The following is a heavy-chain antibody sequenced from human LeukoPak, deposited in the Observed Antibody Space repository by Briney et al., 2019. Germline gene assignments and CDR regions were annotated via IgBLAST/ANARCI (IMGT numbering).Heavy chain of an antibody. J-gene: IGHJ4*02. CDR3: ASGKRWLPTPLWY. V-gene: IGHV4-39*01. CDR1: GGSISSSSYY. CDR2: IYYSGST. D-gene: IGHD5-24*01. Sequence: SETLSLTCTVSGGSISSSSYYWGWIRQPPGKGLEWIGSIYYSGSTYYNPSLKSRVTISVDTSKNQFSLKLSSVTAADTAVYYCASGKRWLPTPLWYWGQGTLVTVSS.